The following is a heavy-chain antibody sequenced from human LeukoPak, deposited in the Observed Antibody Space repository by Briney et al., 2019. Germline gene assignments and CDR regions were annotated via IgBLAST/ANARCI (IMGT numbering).Heavy chain of an antibody. CDR2: IYHSGST. CDR1: GGSISSSNW. V-gene: IGHV4-4*02. CDR3: ARGPYGDYVSPLDY. J-gene: IGHJ4*02. Sequence: SGTLSLTCAVSGGSISSSNWWSWVRQPPGKGLEWIGEIYHSGSTNYNPSLKSRVTISVDKSKNQFFLKLSSVTAADTAVYYCARGPYGDYVSPLDYWGQGTLVTVSS. D-gene: IGHD4-17*01.